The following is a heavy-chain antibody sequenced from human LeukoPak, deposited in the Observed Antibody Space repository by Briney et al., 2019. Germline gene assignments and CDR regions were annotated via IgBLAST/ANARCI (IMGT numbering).Heavy chain of an antibody. CDR3: VTDYGGSSGAFDI. D-gene: IGHD4-23*01. CDR2: ISSSSSDI. J-gene: IGHJ3*02. CDR1: GFTLSSYA. Sequence: GGSLRLSCTGSGFTLSSYAMNWVRRAPGQGLEWVSSISSSSSDIYYTDSVKGRFTISRDNAKNSLYLQMNSLRAEDTAVYYCVTDYGGSSGAFDIWGQGTMVAVSS. V-gene: IGHV3-21*01.